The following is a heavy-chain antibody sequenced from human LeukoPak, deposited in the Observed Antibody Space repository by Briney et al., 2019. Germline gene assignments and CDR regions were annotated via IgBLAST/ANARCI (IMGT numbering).Heavy chain of an antibody. J-gene: IGHJ4*02. V-gene: IGHV1-18*04. D-gene: IGHD6-19*01. CDR3: ARDLSSYSSGWYVSLV. CDR2: ISAYDGNT. CDR1: GYTFTSYY. Sequence: ASVKVSCKASGYTFTSYYIHWVRQAPGQGLEWMGWISAYDGNTKYAQKVQGRVTMTTDTSTNTAYMELRSLRPDDTAIYYCARDLSSYSSGWYVSLVWGQGTLVTVSS.